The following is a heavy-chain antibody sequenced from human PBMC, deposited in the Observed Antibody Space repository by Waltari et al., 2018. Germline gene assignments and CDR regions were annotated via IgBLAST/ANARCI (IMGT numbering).Heavy chain of an antibody. CDR1: GGSISSGGYS. CDR3: ARAYYYGSGSPPHFDY. J-gene: IGHJ4*02. Sequence: QLQLQESGSGLVKPSQTLSLTCAVSGGSISSGGYSWSWIRQPPGKGLEWIGYIYHSGSTYYNPSRKSRVTISVDRSKNQFSLKLSSVTSADTAVYYCARAYYYGSGSPPHFDYWGQGTLVTVSS. D-gene: IGHD3-10*01. V-gene: IGHV4-30-2*01. CDR2: IYHSGST.